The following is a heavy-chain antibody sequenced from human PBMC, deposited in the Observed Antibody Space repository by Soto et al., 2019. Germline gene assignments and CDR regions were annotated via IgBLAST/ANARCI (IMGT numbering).Heavy chain of an antibody. CDR3: ARDDYTYGVY. J-gene: IGHJ4*02. V-gene: IGHV3-11*01. CDR2: IGPYGNTI. D-gene: IGHD3-3*01. CDR1: GFSFRDYF. Sequence: LRLSCAASGFSFRDYFMSWIRQAPGKGLEWVSYIGPYGNTIYYADSVKGRFTISRDDAKNSLYLHMNSLRAEDTAVYYCARDDYTYGVYWGQGSLVTVSS.